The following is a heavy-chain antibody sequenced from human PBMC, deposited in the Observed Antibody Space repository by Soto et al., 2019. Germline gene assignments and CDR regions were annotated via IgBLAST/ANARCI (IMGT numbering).Heavy chain of an antibody. Sequence: SETLSLTCTVSGGSVSSGSYYWSWIRQPPGKGLEWIGYIYYSGGTNYNPSLKSRVTISVDTSKNQFSLKLSSVTAADTAVYYCAREAGYNAFDIWGQGTMVTVSS. D-gene: IGHD5-12*01. CDR3: AREAGYNAFDI. CDR2: IYYSGGT. CDR1: GGSVSSGSYY. V-gene: IGHV4-61*01. J-gene: IGHJ3*02.